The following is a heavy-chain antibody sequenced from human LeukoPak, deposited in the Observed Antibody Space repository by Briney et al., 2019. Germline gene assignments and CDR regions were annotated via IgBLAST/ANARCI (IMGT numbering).Heavy chain of an antibody. D-gene: IGHD6-19*01. Sequence: GGSLRLSCAASGFTFSSYSMNWVRQAPGKGLEWVSSVSSSSSYIYYADSVKGRFTISRDNAKNSLYLQMNSLRAEDTAVYYCARIEAVAGTGGDYWGQGTLVTVPS. V-gene: IGHV3-21*01. CDR2: VSSSSSYI. CDR3: ARIEAVAGTGGDY. CDR1: GFTFSSYS. J-gene: IGHJ4*02.